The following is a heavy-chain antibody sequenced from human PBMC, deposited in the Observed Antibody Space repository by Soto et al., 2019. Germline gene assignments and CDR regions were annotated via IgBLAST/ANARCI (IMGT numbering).Heavy chain of an antibody. J-gene: IGHJ6*04. Sequence: KPSETLSLTCAVSGYSISSGYSWGWIGQPPGKGLEWIGGIYHSGSTYYNPSLKSRVTISVDTSKNQFSLTLSSVTAADTAFYYSARESIAVEGWTARSYYYGTDVRGKGSRGITSS. CDR1: GYSISSGYS. CDR2: IYHSGST. V-gene: IGHV4-38-2*02. CDR3: ARESIAVEGWTARSYYYGTDV. D-gene: IGHD6-19*01.